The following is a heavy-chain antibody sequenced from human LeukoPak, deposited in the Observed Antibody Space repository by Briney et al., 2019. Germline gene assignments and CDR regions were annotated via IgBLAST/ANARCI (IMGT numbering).Heavy chain of an antibody. D-gene: IGHD5-18*01. CDR2: IIPIFGTA. J-gene: IGHJ6*02. CDR1: GGTFSSYA. CDR3: ARDGVDTAISYGMDV. Sequence: SVKVSCKAPGGTFSSYAISWVRQAPGQGLEWMGGIIPIFGTANYAQKFQGRVTITADESTSTAYMELSSLRSEDTAVYYCARDGVDTAISYGMDVWGQGTTVTVSS. V-gene: IGHV1-69*13.